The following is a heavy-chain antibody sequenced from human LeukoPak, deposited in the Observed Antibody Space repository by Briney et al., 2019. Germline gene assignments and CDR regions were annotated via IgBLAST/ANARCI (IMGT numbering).Heavy chain of an antibody. Sequence: GRSLRLSCAASGFTFSSYGMHWVRQAPGKGLEWVAVIWYDGSNKYYADSVKGRFTISRDNSKNTLYLQMNSLRAEDTAVYYCAREEDGDYFDYWGQGTLVTVSS. J-gene: IGHJ4*02. CDR2: IWYDGSNK. CDR1: GFTFSSYG. CDR3: AREEDGDYFDY. V-gene: IGHV3-33*01. D-gene: IGHD4-17*01.